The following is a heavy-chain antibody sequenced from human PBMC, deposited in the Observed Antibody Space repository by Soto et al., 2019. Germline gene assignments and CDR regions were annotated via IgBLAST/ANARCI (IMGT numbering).Heavy chain of an antibody. Sequence: QVQLQQWGAGLLKPSETLSLTCAVYGGSFSGYYWSWIRQPPGKGLEWIGEINHSGSTNYNPSPNWAVNIPVDKAKNQSSLKRSSVTAADTAVYYGARGWVHIAAAGYNWFDPWGQGTLVTVSS. CDR1: GGSFSGYY. J-gene: IGHJ5*02. V-gene: IGHV4-34*01. D-gene: IGHD6-13*01. CDR3: ARGWVHIAAAGYNWFDP. CDR2: INHSGST.